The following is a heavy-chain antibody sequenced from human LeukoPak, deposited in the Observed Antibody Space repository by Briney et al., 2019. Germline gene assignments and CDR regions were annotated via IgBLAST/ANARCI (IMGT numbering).Heavy chain of an antibody. V-gene: IGHV4-38-2*01. Sequence: SETLSLTRAVSGSSVTIDYYCAWLRPPPGKGLEWIGIIPPGGTIYSNQSLKSRLTMSVDTSANHSSLKLSCVTAADTALYYCARHSRVIVGAICAFDFWGQGTKVTVSS. J-gene: IGHJ3*01. D-gene: IGHD1-26*01. CDR3: ARHSRVIVGAICAFDF. CDR2: IPPGGTI. CDR1: GSSVTIDYY.